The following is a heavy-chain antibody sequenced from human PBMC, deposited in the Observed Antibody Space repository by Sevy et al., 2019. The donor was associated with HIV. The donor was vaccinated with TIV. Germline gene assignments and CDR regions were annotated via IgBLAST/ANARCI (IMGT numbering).Heavy chain of an antibody. CDR2: ISYDGSNK. V-gene: IGHV3-30-3*01. D-gene: IGHD3-22*01. CDR1: GFTFSSYA. CDR3: ARDYYDSSGPRYYYGMDV. J-gene: IGHJ6*02. Sequence: GGSLRLSCAASGFTFSSYAMHWVRQAPGKGLEWLAVISYDGSNKYYADSVKGRFTISRDNSKNTLYLQMNSLRAEDTAVYYCARDYYDSSGPRYYYGMDVWGQGTTVTVSS.